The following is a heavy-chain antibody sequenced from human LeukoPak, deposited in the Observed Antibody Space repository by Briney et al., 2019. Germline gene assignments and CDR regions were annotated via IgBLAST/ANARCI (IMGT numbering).Heavy chain of an antibody. V-gene: IGHV3-66*01. J-gene: IGHJ1*01. D-gene: IGHD6-19*01. CDR2: IYSGENT. Sequence: GRSLRLSCAASGFTFSSYVMHWVRQAPGKGLEWVSVIYSGENTHFADSVKGRFTISRDNSKNTLYLQMNSLRVEDTAVYYCAGGVATSGWYPHFHHWGQGTLVTVSS. CDR1: GFTFSSYV. CDR3: AGGVATSGWYPHFHH.